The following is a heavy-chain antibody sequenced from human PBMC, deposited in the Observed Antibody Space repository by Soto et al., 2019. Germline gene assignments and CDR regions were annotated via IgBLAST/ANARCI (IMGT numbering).Heavy chain of an antibody. CDR2: ISYDGSNK. Sequence: PGGSLRLSCAASGFTFSSYGMHWVRQAPGKGLEWVAVISYDGSNKYYADSVKGRFTISRDNSKNTLYLQMNSLRADDTAVYYCSKQTVAGSNDLDYWGQGNLVTGSS. D-gene: IGHD6-19*01. CDR1: GFTFSSYG. V-gene: IGHV3-30*18. J-gene: IGHJ4*02. CDR3: SKQTVAGSNDLDY.